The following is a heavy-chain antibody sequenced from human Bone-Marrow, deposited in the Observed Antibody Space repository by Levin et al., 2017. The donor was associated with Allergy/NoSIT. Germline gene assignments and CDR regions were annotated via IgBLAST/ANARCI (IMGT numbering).Heavy chain of an antibody. J-gene: IGHJ4*02. CDR3: ARDDPYSRSYPTGY. CDR1: RVTIADYS. CDR2: ISSSGSSI. D-gene: IGHD1-26*01. V-gene: IGHV3-11*01. Sequence: RGESLKISCVVSRVTIADYSMTWIRQIPGKGLEWLSQISSSGSSIYYADSVKGRFTVSRDNAKNSLFLQMNSLRAEDTAVYYCARDDPYSRSYPTGYWGQGTLVIVSS.